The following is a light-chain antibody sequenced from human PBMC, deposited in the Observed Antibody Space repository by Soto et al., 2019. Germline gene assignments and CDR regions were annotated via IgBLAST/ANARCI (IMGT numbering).Light chain of an antibody. CDR1: QSVSSN. CDR3: QQYNNWPPFT. V-gene: IGKV3-15*01. CDR2: GAS. J-gene: IGKJ3*01. Sequence: EIVMTQSPATLSVSPGERATLSCRASQSVSSNLAWYQQKPGQAPRLLIYGASARATGIPARFSGSGYGTDFTLTISSLQSEDFAVSYCQQYNNWPPFTFGPGTKVDIK.